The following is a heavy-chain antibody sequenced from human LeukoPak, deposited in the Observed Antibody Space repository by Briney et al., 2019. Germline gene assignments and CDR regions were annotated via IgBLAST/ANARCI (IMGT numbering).Heavy chain of an antibody. CDR1: GGTFSSYA. V-gene: IGHV1-69*13. CDR2: IIPIFGTA. CDR3: ARAGVGGYDREFSY. J-gene: IGHJ4*02. D-gene: IGHD5-12*01. Sequence: SVKVSCKASGGTFSSYAISWVRQAPGQGLEWMGGIIPIFGTANYAQKFQGRVTITADASTSTAYMELSSLRSEDTAVYYCARAGVGGYDREFSYWGQGTLVTVSS.